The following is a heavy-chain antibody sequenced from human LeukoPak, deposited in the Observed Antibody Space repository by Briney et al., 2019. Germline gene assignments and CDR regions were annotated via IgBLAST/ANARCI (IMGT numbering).Heavy chain of an antibody. D-gene: IGHD2-2*01. CDR1: GGTFSSYA. J-gene: IGHJ4*02. CDR3: ASSAAYQLLPFLLYYFDY. CDR2: IIPIFGTA. Sequence: ASVKVSCKASGGTFSSYAISWVRQAPGQGLEWMGGIIPIFGTANYAQKFQGRVTITTDESTRTAYMELSSLRSEETAVYYCASSAAYQLLPFLLYYFDYWGQGTLVTVSS. V-gene: IGHV1-69*05.